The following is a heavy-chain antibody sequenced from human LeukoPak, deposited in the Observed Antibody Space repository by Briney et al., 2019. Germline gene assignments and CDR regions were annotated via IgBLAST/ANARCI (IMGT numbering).Heavy chain of an antibody. Sequence: SETLSLTCTVSGGSISSSSYYWGWIRQPPGKGLEWIGSIYYSGSTYYNPSLKSRVTISVATSKKQFSLKLVSVTAADTAVYCCARLRYYGLGSCPIALNWFDPWGQGTLVSVSS. J-gene: IGHJ5*02. CDR3: ARLRYYGLGSCPIALNWFDP. D-gene: IGHD3-10*01. V-gene: IGHV4-39*01. CDR1: GGSISSSSYY. CDR2: IYYSGST.